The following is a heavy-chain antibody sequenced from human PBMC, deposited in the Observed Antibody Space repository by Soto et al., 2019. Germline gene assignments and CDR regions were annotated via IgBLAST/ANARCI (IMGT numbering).Heavy chain of an antibody. J-gene: IGHJ6*02. CDR3: ARDVGPPLVGAPYGMDV. CDR2: ISSSSSYI. Sequence: PGGSLRLSCAASGFTFSSYSMNWFRQAPGKGLEWVSSISSSSSYIYYADPVKGRFTISRDNAKNSLYLQMNSLRAEDTAVYYCARDVGPPLVGAPYGMDVWGQGTTVTVSS. V-gene: IGHV3-21*01. D-gene: IGHD1-26*01. CDR1: GFTFSSYS.